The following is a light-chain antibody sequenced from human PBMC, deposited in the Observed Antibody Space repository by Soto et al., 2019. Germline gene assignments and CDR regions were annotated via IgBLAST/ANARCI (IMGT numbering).Light chain of an antibody. Sequence: EIVMTQSPATLSVSPGERATLSCRARQSVSSNLAWYQQKPGQAPRLLIYGASTRATGIPAGFSGSGSGTEFTLTISSLQSEDVAVYYCQQYNNWPPLTFGGGTKVEIK. J-gene: IGKJ4*01. CDR3: QQYNNWPPLT. CDR1: QSVSSN. V-gene: IGKV3-15*01. CDR2: GAS.